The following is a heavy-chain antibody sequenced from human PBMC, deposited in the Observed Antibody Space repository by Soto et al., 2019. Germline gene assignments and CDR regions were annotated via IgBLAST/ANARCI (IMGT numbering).Heavy chain of an antibody. CDR3: ARQGQLAVYDYYGMDV. D-gene: IGHD6-6*01. CDR2: IYYSGST. CDR1: GGSISSSSYY. V-gene: IGHV4-39*01. Sequence: SETLSLTCTVSGGSISSSSYYWGWIRQPPGKGLEWIGSIYYSGSTYYNPSLKSRVTISVDTSKNQFSLKLSSVTAADTAVYYCARQGQLAVYDYYGMDVWGQGTTVTVSS. J-gene: IGHJ6*02.